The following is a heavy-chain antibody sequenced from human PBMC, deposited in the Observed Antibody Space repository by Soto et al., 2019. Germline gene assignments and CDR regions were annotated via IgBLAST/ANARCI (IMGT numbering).Heavy chain of an antibody. D-gene: IGHD3-3*01. V-gene: IGHV4-61*01. J-gene: IGHJ4*02. Sequence: SETLALTCTVSGGSVSSGSYYWSWIRQPPGKGLEWIGYIYYSGSTNYNPSLKSRVTISVDTSKNQFSLKLSSVTAADTAVYYCARSPLRFLEWLPKTENYFDYWGQGTLVTVSS. CDR2: IYYSGST. CDR1: GGSVSSGSYY. CDR3: ARSPLRFLEWLPKTENYFDY.